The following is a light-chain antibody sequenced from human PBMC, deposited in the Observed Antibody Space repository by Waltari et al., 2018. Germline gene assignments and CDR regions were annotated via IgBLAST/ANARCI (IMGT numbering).Light chain of an antibody. CDR2: DDT. Sequence: SYVLTQPPSVSVAPGKTARLSCAGQTIRSKPVHWSQQRPGQPPVLVIYDDTVRPSGIPDRISGSDTATLTIARVEAGDEADYYCQVWDSSGDHPVFGGGTRLTVL. J-gene: IGLJ2*01. V-gene: IGLV3-21*03. CDR3: QVWDSSGDHPV. CDR1: TIRSKP.